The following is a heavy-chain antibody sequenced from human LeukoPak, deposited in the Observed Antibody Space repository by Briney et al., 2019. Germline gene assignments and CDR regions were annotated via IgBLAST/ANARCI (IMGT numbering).Heavy chain of an antibody. J-gene: IGHJ4*02. CDR2: ISGSGGST. V-gene: IGHV3-23*01. Sequence: GGSLRLSCAASGFTFSNYAMSWVRQAPGKGLEWVSAISGSGGSTYYADSVKGRFTISRDNSKNTLYLQMNSLRAEDTAVYYCANVYYFGSGTYESRYFDYWGQGTLVTVSS. CDR3: ANVYYFGSGTYESRYFDY. D-gene: IGHD3-10*01. CDR1: GFTFSNYA.